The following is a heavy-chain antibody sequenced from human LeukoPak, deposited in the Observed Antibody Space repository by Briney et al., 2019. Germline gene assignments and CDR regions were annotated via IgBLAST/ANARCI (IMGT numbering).Heavy chain of an antibody. J-gene: IGHJ5*02. CDR2: IYSGGST. V-gene: IGHV3-66*01. CDR1: GFTVSSNY. CDR3: ARYQKYFSLWFDL. Sequence: PGGSLRLSCAASGFTVSSNYMSWVRQAPGKGLEWVSVIYSGGSTYYADSVKGRFTISRDNSKNTLYLQMNSLRAEDTAVYYCARYQKYFSLWFDLWGQGTLVTVSS. D-gene: IGHD2-2*01.